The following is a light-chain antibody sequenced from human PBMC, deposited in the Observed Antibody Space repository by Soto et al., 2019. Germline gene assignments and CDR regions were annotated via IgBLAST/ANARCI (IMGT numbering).Light chain of an antibody. CDR2: VNS. CDR3: QAFDRSLGNSL. Sequence: QSVLTQPPSMSGAPGQRVTISCTGSSSNIGGYDVHWYQQLPETAPKLLMFVNSNRASGVPDRFSGSKSGTSASLTITGLQPEDEAYYYCQAFDRSLGNSLFGGVTKLTVL. CDR1: SSNIGGYD. V-gene: IGLV1-40*01. J-gene: IGLJ2*01.